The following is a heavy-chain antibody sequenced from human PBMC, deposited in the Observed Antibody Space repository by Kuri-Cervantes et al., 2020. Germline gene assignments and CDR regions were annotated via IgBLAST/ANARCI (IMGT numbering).Heavy chain of an antibody. Sequence: SCTVSGGSISSGGYYWSWIRQHPGKGLEWIGYIYYSGSTYYNPSLKSRVTISVDTSKNQFSLKLSSVTAADTAVYYCARGEMVRGVIITSGYYYGMDVWGQGTTVTVSS. CDR2: IYYSGST. V-gene: IGHV4-31*02. CDR3: ARGEMVRGVIITSGYYYGMDV. CDR1: GGSISSGGYY. D-gene: IGHD3-10*01. J-gene: IGHJ6*02.